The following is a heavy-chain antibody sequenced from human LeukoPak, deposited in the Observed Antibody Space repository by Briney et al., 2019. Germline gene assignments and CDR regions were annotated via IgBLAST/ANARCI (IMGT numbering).Heavy chain of an antibody. V-gene: IGHV1-2*06. CDR2: INPNSGGT. Sequence: ASVKVSCMASGYTFSGYYMHWVRQAPGQGVEWMGRINPNSGGTNYAQKFQGRVTMTRDTSIGTAYMELSSLTSDDTAVYYCARDGANKVRGVHYYYMDVWGKGTTVTVSS. CDR1: GYTFSGYY. D-gene: IGHD3-10*01. J-gene: IGHJ6*03. CDR3: ARDGANKVRGVHYYYMDV.